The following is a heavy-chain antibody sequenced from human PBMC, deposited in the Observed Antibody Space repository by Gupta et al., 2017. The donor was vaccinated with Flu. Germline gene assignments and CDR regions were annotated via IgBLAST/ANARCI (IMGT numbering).Heavy chain of an antibody. CDR2: IDPNSGAT. CDR1: GHTFTGPY. CDR3: TRDAGTSGWEKFDY. Sequence: QVQLVQSGAEVKEPGASVKVSCKTAGHTFTGPYRHWVRQAPGQGLEWMGWIDPNSGATLYARRFQGRVTMTRDTSITTAYMELYSLTSDDAAVYYCTRDAGTSGWEKFDYWGQGTLVTVSS. V-gene: IGHV1-2*02. D-gene: IGHD6-19*01. J-gene: IGHJ4*02.